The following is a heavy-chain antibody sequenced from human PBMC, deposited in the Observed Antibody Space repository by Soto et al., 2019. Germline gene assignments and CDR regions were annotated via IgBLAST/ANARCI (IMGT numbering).Heavy chain of an antibody. D-gene: IGHD6-19*01. CDR1: GYTFTSYY. V-gene: IGHV1-46*01. J-gene: IGHJ2*01. CDR3: ARASIAVAGSRYFDL. Sequence: ASVKVSCKASGYTFTSYYMHWVRQAPGQGLEWMGIINPSGGSTSYAQKFQGRVTMTRDMSTSTVYMELSSLRSEDTAVYYCARASIAVAGSRYFDLWGRGTLVTVSS. CDR2: INPSGGST.